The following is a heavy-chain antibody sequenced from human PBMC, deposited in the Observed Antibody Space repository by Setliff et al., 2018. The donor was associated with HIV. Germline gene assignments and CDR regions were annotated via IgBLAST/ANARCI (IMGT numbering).Heavy chain of an antibody. CDR2: IGNSGSPI. J-gene: IGHJ4*02. D-gene: IGHD1-26*01. V-gene: IGHV3-48*03. CDR3: ARDDNLGGIDY. Sequence: LRLSCAASGFTFSSYAMHWVRQAPGKGLEWVSYIGNSGSPIYYADSVKGRFTISRDNAKNSLYLQMDGLRAEDTAVYYCARDDNLGGIDYWGQGTLVTVSS. CDR1: GFTFSSYA.